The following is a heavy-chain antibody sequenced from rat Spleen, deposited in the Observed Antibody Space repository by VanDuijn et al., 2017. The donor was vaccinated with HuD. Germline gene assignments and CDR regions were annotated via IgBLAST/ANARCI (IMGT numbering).Heavy chain of an antibody. CDR1: GFTFTDYA. CDR2: ISPSGGST. Sequence: EVQLVESDGGLVQPGRSLKLSCAASGFTFTDYAMYWFRQAPTKGLEWVASISPSGGSTYYRDSVKGRFAISRDNAKNILFLQMDSLRSEDTATYYCATQSSPWYFDYWGQGVMVTVSS. J-gene: IGHJ2*01. V-gene: IGHV5-19*01. D-gene: IGHD1-2*01. CDR3: ATQSSPWYFDY.